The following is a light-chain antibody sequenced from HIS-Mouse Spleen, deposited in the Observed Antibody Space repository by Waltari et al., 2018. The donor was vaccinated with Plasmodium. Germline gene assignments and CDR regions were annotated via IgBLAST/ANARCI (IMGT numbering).Light chain of an antibody. V-gene: IGLV5-37*01. CDR3: MSRPSNASGV. J-gene: IGLJ3*02. Sequence: QPVLTQPPSSSASPGESARLTCTLHSDINVGRYNIYWYQQKPGSPPRYLLYNYSDSDQGQGSGVPSRFACSKDASASTVILLFTGLQSGDEADYSCMSRPSNASGVFGGGTKLTVL. CDR1: SDINVGRYN. CDR2: NYSDSDQ.